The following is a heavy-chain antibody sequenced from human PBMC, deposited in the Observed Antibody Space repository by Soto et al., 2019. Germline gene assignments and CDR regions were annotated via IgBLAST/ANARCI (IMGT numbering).Heavy chain of an antibody. CDR2: LSGSGGST. V-gene: IGHV3-23*01. CDR1: GFTFSNYA. Sequence: GGSLRLSCAASGFTFSNYAMSWVRQAPGKGLEWVSTLSGSGGSTYYADSMKGRFTISRDNSKNTLYLQMNSLRAEDTAVYYCAKDTVPVATPWFDPWGQGTLVTVSS. CDR3: AKDTVPVATPWFDP. D-gene: IGHD2-2*01. J-gene: IGHJ5*02.